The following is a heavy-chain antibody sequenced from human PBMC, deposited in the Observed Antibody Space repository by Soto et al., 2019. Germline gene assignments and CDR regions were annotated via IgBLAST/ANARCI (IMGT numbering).Heavy chain of an antibody. V-gene: IGHV1-69*13. CDR2: IIPILGTG. CDR3: ARTWSGYSYYYYGMEV. CDR1: GGTFSSYA. J-gene: IGHJ6*02. D-gene: IGHD3-3*01. Sequence: SVKVSCKASGGTFSSYAISWVRQAPGQGLEWMGGIIPILGTGNYAQKFQGRVTITADESTSTAYMELSSLRPEDTAVYYCARTWSGYSYYYYGMEVWGQGTTVTVSS.